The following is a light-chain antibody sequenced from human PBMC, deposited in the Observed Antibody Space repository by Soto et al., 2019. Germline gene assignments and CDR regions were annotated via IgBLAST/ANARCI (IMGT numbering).Light chain of an antibody. CDR2: AAS. J-gene: IGKJ2*01. Sequence: EIELTQSPSTLSASLGERATISCRASQSVSSYLAWYQQKPGQAPRLLIYAASNRATGIPSRFSGSGSGTDFTLTISSLQPEDFAVYYCQQRSNRPGTFGQGTKLEIK. V-gene: IGKV3-11*01. CDR1: QSVSSY. CDR3: QQRSNRPGT.